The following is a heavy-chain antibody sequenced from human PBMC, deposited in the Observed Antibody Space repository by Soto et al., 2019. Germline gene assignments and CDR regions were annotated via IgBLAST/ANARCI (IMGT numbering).Heavy chain of an antibody. Sequence: QVQLVESGGGVVQPGRSLRLSCAASGFTFSSYAMHWVRQAPGKGLEWVAVISYDGSNKYYADSVKGRFTISRDNSKNTLSLHKNSQRADDTAVYYWARDEVVYCTNGVCWYYYYYGMDVWGQGTTVTVSS. CDR1: GFTFSSYA. V-gene: IGHV3-30-3*01. D-gene: IGHD2-8*01. J-gene: IGHJ6*02. CDR2: ISYDGSNK. CDR3: ARDEVVYCTNGVCWYYYYYGMDV.